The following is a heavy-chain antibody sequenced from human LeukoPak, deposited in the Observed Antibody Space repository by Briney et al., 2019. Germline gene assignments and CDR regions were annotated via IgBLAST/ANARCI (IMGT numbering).Heavy chain of an antibody. CDR2: ISGSSDST. Sequence: GGSLRLSCAASGFTFSKYAMTWVRQAPGKGLEWVSVISGSSDSTYYAASVKGRFTISRDNSKNTLYLQLNSLRPEDTAVYYCAKGSIAVAGRYYFDYWGQGTLVTVSS. V-gene: IGHV3-23*01. J-gene: IGHJ4*02. CDR1: GFTFSKYA. CDR3: AKGSIAVAGRYYFDY. D-gene: IGHD6-19*01.